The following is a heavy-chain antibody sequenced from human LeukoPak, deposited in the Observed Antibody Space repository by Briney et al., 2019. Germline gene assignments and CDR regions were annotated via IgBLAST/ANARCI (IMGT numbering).Heavy chain of an antibody. V-gene: IGHV3-23*01. Sequence: GGSLRLSCAASGFTFSSYAMTWVRQAPGKGLEWVSGISGSGANTDYADSVKGRFTISRDNSKNTVYLQMNSLRAEDTAVYYCAKDRYCGSTTCYFDYWGQGTLVTVSS. CDR1: GFTFSSYA. CDR3: AKDRYCGSTTCYFDY. CDR2: ISGSGANT. J-gene: IGHJ4*02. D-gene: IGHD2-2*01.